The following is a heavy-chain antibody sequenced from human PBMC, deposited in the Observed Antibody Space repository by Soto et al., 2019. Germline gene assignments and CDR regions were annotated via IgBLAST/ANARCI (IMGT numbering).Heavy chain of an antibody. Sequence: PSETLSLTCTVSGGSVSSVSYYWSWIRQPPGKGLERIGYIYYSGNTNYNPSLKSRVTISVDTSKNQFSLKLSSVTAADTAVYYCARDYYDFWSGYWKPYGMDVWGQGTTVTVSS. V-gene: IGHV4-61*01. CDR3: ARDYYDFWSGYWKPYGMDV. D-gene: IGHD3-3*01. J-gene: IGHJ6*02. CDR2: IYYSGNT. CDR1: GGSVSSVSYY.